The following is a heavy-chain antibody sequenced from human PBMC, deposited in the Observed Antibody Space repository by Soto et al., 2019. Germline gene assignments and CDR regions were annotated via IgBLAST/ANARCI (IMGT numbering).Heavy chain of an antibody. J-gene: IGHJ5*02. D-gene: IGHD3-22*01. CDR2: IRSKAYGGTT. Sequence: PGGSLRLSCTASGFTFGDYSMSWFRQAPGKGLEWVGFIRSKAYGGTTVYDASVKGRFTISRDDSKSIAYLQMKSLKTEEKAVKYFTRNYYDTRGYENWFDPGAKEPLAT. CDR1: GFTFGDYS. CDR3: TRNYYDTRGYENWFDP. V-gene: IGHV3-49*03.